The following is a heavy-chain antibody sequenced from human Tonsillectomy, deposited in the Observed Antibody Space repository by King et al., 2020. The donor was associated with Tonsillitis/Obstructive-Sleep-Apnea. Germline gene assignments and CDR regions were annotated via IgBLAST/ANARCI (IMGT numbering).Heavy chain of an antibody. D-gene: IGHD5-12*01. CDR1: GFTFSSYA. CDR2: ISGSGGST. CDR3: AKGPPEGELLRFLGVP. V-gene: IGHV3-23*04. Sequence: VQLVESGGDLVQTGGSLRHSCAASGFTFSSYAMRWVRQAPGRGREWVSAISGSGGSTYYADSVRGRFTISRDNSKNTLYLQMNSLRAEDTAVYYCAKGPPEGELLRFLGVPWGQGTLVTVSS. J-gene: IGHJ5*02.